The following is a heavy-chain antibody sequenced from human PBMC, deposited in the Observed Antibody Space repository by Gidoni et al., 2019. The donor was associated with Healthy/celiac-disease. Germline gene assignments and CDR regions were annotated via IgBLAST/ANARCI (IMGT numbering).Heavy chain of an antibody. Sequence: EVQLVESGGGLVQPGGSLSISCAASGFTVSSNYMSWVRQAPGKGLEWVSVIYSGGSTYYADSVKGRFTISRDNSKNTLYLQMNSLRAEDTAVYYCARDRGAGNWNDDPEDYYYGMDVWGQGTTVTVSS. CDR1: GFTVSSNY. D-gene: IGHD1-1*01. V-gene: IGHV3-66*01. CDR3: ARDRGAGNWNDDPEDYYYGMDV. J-gene: IGHJ6*02. CDR2: IYSGGST.